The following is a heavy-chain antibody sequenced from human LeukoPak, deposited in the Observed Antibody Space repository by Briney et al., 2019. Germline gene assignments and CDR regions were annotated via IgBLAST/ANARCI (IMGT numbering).Heavy chain of an antibody. V-gene: IGHV3-23*01. D-gene: IGHD3-16*01. J-gene: IGHJ4*02. CDR3: GQEGGGADDY. CDR2: ISVSGDNT. Sequence: GGSLRLSWAASGFSVSTYAMIWVRQAPGKGREWVSAISVSGDNTYYADSVKGRFTLFRDNSKNTLYPQMNRLRVEGTAVYYCGQEGGGADDYWGQGTLVTVSS. CDR1: GFSVSTYA.